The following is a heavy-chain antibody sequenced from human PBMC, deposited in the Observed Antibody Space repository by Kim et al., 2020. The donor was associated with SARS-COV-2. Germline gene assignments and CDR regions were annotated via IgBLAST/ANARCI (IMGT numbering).Heavy chain of an antibody. V-gene: IGHV3-23*01. D-gene: IGHD1-26*01. J-gene: IGHJ3*02. CDR1: GFTFSSYA. Sequence: GGSLRLSCAASGFTFSSYAMSWVRQAPGKGLEWVSAISGSGGSTYYADSVKGRFTISRDNSKNTLYLQMNSLRAEDTAVYYCAKGLRGSYGPKNDAFDIWGHGTMVTVSS. CDR3: AKGLRGSYGPKNDAFDI. CDR2: ISGSGGST.